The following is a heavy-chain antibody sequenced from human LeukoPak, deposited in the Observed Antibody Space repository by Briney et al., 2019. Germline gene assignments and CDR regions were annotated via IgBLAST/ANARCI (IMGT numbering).Heavy chain of an antibody. CDR3: ARVGGSGTRGWFDP. Sequence: PGGSLRLSCAASGFSLRKFEIHWVRQAPGKGLQWISYISSSGGIKFYADSVKGRFTISRDNAKDSLYLHVKSLRSEDTAIYYCARVGGSGTRGWFDPWGQGTLVTVSS. V-gene: IGHV3-48*03. CDR2: ISSSGGIK. D-gene: IGHD3-10*01. J-gene: IGHJ5*02. CDR1: GFSLRKFE.